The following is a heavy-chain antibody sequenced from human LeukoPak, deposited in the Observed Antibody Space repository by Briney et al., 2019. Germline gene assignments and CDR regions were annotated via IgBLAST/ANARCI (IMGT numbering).Heavy chain of an antibody. V-gene: IGHV3-11*01. D-gene: IGHD3-10*01. CDR1: GFTLSDYY. J-gene: IGHJ4*02. CDR2: ISSSVSTI. Sequence: PGGSLRLSCAASGFTLSDYYMSWIRQAQGKGLEWVSYISSSVSTIYYADSVKGRFTISRDNDKNSLYLQMNSLRAEDTAVYYCARYYYGAGSPLDYWAQGTLVSVSS. CDR3: ARYYYGAGSPLDY.